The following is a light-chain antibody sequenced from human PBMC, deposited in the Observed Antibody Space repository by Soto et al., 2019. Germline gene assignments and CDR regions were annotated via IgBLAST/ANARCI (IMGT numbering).Light chain of an antibody. Sequence: QSVLTQPPSASGTPGQRVTISCSGSSSNIGSNTVNWYQQLPGTDPQLLIYSNNQRRSGVPDRFSGSKSGTSASLAISGLQSEDEADYYCAAWDDSLNGLVFGGGTKVTVL. J-gene: IGLJ2*01. CDR1: SSNIGSNT. CDR2: SNN. V-gene: IGLV1-44*01. CDR3: AAWDDSLNGLV.